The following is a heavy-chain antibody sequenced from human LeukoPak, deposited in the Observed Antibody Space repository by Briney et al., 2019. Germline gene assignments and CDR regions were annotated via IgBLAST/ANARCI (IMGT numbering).Heavy chain of an antibody. CDR2: ISSSGSTI. Sequence: GGTLRLSCAASGFTFSRYGMSWVRQAPGKGLEWVSYISSSGSTIYYADSVKGRFTISRDNAKNSLYLQMNSLRVEDTAVYYCAREGGSSADFDYWGQGTLVTVSS. CDR3: AREGGSSADFDY. CDR1: GFTFSRYG. D-gene: IGHD6-25*01. J-gene: IGHJ4*02. V-gene: IGHV3-48*04.